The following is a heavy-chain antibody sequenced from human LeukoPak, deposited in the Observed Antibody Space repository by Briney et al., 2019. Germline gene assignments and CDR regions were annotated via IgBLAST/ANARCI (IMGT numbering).Heavy chain of an antibody. V-gene: IGHV3-53*04. D-gene: IGHD4-17*01. CDR2: IYSGGST. CDR1: EFTVSSNY. Sequence: GGSLRLSCAASEFTVSSNYMSWVRQAPGKGLEWGSVIYSGGSTYYADSVKGRFTISRHHSKNPLYLQMNSLRGEDTAVYYCATIGGDYVSFDNWGQGTLVTVTS. J-gene: IGHJ4*02. CDR3: ATIGGDYVSFDN.